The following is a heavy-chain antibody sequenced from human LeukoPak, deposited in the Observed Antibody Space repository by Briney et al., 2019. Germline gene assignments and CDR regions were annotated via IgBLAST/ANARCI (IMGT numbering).Heavy chain of an antibody. D-gene: IGHD3-16*02. Sequence: PSETLSLTCTVSGGSISSSSYYWGWIRQPPGKGLEWIGSIYYSGSTYYNPSLKSRVTISVDTSKNQFSLKLSSVTAADTAVYYCARPSATFSGSYRLDAFDIWGQGTMVTVSS. CDR2: IYYSGST. J-gene: IGHJ3*02. CDR3: ARPSATFSGSYRLDAFDI. CDR1: GGSISSSSYY. V-gene: IGHV4-39*07.